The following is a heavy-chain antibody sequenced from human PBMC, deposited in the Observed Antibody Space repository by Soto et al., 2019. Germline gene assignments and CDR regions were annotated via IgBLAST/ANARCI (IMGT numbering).Heavy chain of an antibody. CDR2: IYYSGST. CDR3: ARVLEEYSGTWGYYYYYMDV. V-gene: IGHV4-59*01. Sequence: SETPSLTCTVSGGSISSYYWSWIRQPPGKGLEWIGYIYYSGSTNYNPSLKSRVTISVDTSKNQFSLKLSSVTAADTAVYYCARVLEEYSGTWGYYYYYMDVWGKGTTVTVSS. J-gene: IGHJ6*03. D-gene: IGHD5-12*01. CDR1: GGSISSYY.